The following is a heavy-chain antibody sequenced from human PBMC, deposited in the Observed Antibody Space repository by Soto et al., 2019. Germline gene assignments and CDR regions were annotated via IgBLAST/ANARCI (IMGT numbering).Heavy chain of an antibody. J-gene: IGHJ4*02. CDR1: GGSFSGYY. Sequence: SSETLSLTCAVYGGSFSGYYWSWIRQPPGKGLEWIGEINHSGSTNYNPSLKSRVTISVDTSKNQFSLKLSSVTAADTAVYYCARGRSRKQWPLGYWGQGTLVTVS. CDR3: ARGRSRKQWPLGY. CDR2: INHSGST. V-gene: IGHV4-34*01. D-gene: IGHD6-19*01.